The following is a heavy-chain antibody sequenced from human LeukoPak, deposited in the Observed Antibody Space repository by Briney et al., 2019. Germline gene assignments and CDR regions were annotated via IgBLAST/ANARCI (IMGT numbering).Heavy chain of an antibody. D-gene: IGHD3-22*01. CDR1: GYTFTNYA. V-gene: IGHV1-3*01. CDR3: ARTSWDSSGYYYDY. Sequence: ASVKVSCKASGYTFTNYAMHWVRQAPGQRLEWMGWINAGNGNTKYSQKFQGRVTMTRDTSTSTVYMELSSLRSEDTAVYYCARTSWDSSGYYYDYWGQGTLVTVSS. J-gene: IGHJ4*02. CDR2: INAGNGNT.